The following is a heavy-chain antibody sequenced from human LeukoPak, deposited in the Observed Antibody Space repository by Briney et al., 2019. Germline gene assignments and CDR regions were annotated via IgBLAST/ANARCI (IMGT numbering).Heavy chain of an antibody. Sequence: SETLSLTCTVSGGSISSSSYYWGCIRQPPGKGLEWIGSIYYSGSTYYNPSLKSRVTISVGTSKNQFSLQLSSVTAADTAVYYCARIQGGSPKNYYYGMDVWGQGTTVTVSS. J-gene: IGHJ6*02. D-gene: IGHD1-26*01. CDR2: IYYSGST. CDR1: GGSISSSSYY. CDR3: ARIQGGSPKNYYYGMDV. V-gene: IGHV4-39*01.